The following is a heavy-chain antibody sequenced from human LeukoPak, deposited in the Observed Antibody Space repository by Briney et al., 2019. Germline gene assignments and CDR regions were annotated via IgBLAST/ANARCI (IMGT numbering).Heavy chain of an antibody. Sequence: SETLSLTCTVSGGSISRYYWSWIRQPAGKGLEWIGRIYSSGTTTYSPSLKSRVTMSVDTSKNQFSLTLSSVTAADTAVHYCARGGVGGVIVPFDYWGQGTLVTVSS. CDR1: GGSISRYY. D-gene: IGHD3-16*02. J-gene: IGHJ4*02. V-gene: IGHV4-4*07. CDR2: IYSSGTT. CDR3: ARGGVGGVIVPFDY.